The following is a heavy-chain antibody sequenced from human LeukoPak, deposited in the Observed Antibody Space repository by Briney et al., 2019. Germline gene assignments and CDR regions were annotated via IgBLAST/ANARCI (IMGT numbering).Heavy chain of an antibody. Sequence: PSETLSLTCAVYGGSFSGYYWSWIRQPPGKGLEWIGEINHSGSTNYNPPLKSRVTISVDTSKHQFSLKLSSVTAADTAVYYCGRDLRVRFDFGMFDPWGQGTLVTVSS. J-gene: IGHJ5*02. D-gene: IGHD3-3*01. CDR1: GGSFSGYY. CDR3: GRDLRVRFDFGMFDP. V-gene: IGHV4-34*01. CDR2: INHSGST.